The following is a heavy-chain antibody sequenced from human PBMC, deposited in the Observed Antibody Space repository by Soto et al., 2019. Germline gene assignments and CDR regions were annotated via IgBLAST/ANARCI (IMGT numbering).Heavy chain of an antibody. CDR3: ARGFPTVVTVDY. D-gene: IGHD4-17*01. Sequence: PSETLSLTCTVSGGSISSYFWSWIRQPPGKGLEWIGDISYSGRTNYNPSLKSRVTISADTSKNQLSLKLNSVTAADTAVYYCARGFPTVVTVDYWGQGTLVTVS. CDR2: ISYSGRT. CDR1: GGSISSYF. V-gene: IGHV4-59*01. J-gene: IGHJ4*02.